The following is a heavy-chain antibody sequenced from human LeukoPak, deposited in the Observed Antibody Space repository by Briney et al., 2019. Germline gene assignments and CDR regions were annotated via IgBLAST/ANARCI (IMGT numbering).Heavy chain of an antibody. CDR3: AKNKAYGLLQQLVPYYYYYGMDV. CDR2: ISYDGSNK. D-gene: IGHD6-13*01. J-gene: IGHJ6*02. Sequence: PGRSLRLSCAASGFTFSSYGMHWVRQAPGKGLEWVAVISYDGSNKYYADSVKGRFTISRDNSKNTLYLQMNSLRAEDTAVYYCAKNKAYGLLQQLVPYYYYYGMDVWGQGTTVTVSS. V-gene: IGHV3-30*18. CDR1: GFTFSSYG.